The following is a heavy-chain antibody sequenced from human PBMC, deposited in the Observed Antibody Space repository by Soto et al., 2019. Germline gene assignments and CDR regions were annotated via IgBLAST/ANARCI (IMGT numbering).Heavy chain of an antibody. Sequence: QVQLVESGGGVVQPGRSLRLSCAASGFIFSNYGMHWVRQAPGKGLEWVAVIWYDGTNKYYADSVKGRFTISRDNSXXTXYXXMNSLRAEDTAVYYCARDDRYTSGWYGANYYGMDVWGQGTTVTVSS. CDR2: IWYDGTNK. CDR1: GFIFSNYG. V-gene: IGHV3-33*01. J-gene: IGHJ6*02. CDR3: ARDDRYTSGWYGANYYGMDV. D-gene: IGHD6-19*01.